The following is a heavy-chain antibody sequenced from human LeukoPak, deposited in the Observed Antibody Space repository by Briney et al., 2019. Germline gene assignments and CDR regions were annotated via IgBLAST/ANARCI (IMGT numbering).Heavy chain of an antibody. D-gene: IGHD4-17*01. Sequence: PSETLSLTCTVSGGSISTDSNFFWGWIRQPPGKGLDWIGIIYYSGTTYYNPSLKSRVTISVDTSKNQFSLKLSSVTAADTAVYYCARLTSQTTVTIFPPLYYFDYWGQGTLVTVPS. V-gene: IGHV4-39*01. CDR2: IYYSGTT. CDR3: ARLTSQTTVTIFPPLYYFDY. J-gene: IGHJ4*02. CDR1: GGSISTDSNFF.